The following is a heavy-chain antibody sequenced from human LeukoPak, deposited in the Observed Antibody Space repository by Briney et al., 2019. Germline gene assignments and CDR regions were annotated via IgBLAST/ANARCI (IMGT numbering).Heavy chain of an antibody. D-gene: IGHD3-10*01. CDR3: ATRPEPYDSGSYYKGPFDC. V-gene: IGHV1-2*02. CDR1: GYTFTAYY. CDR2: INPNNGDT. Sequence: ASVKVSCKASGYTFTAYYMHWVRQAPGQGLEWMGWINPNNGDTNYAQKFQGRVTMTRDTSITTAYMEVSRLRSDDTAVYYCATRPEPYDSGSYYKGPFDCWGQGTLVTVSS. J-gene: IGHJ4*02.